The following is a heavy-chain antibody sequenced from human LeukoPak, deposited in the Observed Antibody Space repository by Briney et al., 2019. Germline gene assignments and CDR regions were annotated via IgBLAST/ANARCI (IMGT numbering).Heavy chain of an antibody. CDR3: ARGSHYYDSSGYYYDY. D-gene: IGHD3-22*01. CDR1: GFTFDDYG. J-gene: IGHJ4*02. Sequence: PGGSLRLSCAASGFTFDDYGMSWVRQAPGKGLEWVSGINWNGGSTGYADSVKGRFTISRDNAKNSLYLQMNSLRAEDTALYYCARGSHYYDSSGYYYDYWGQGTLVTVSS. CDR2: INWNGGST. V-gene: IGHV3-20*04.